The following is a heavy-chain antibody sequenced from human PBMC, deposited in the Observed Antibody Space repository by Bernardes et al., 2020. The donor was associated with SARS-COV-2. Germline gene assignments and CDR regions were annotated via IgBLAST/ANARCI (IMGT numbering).Heavy chain of an antibody. CDR3: ARDIVVVPAARYFDI. V-gene: IGHV1-2*02. J-gene: IGHJ4*02. CDR1: GYTFTDYY. Sequence: ASVKVSCKASGYTFTDYYIHWVRQAPGQGLEWMGWINPNSGGTYFAQKFHGRVSMTRDTSISTAYMELSSLRSDDTALYFCARDIVVVPAARYFDIWGQGTLVTVSS. D-gene: IGHD2-15*01. CDR2: INPNSGGT.